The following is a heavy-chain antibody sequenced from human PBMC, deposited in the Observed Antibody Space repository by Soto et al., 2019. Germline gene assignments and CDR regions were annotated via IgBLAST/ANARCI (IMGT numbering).Heavy chain of an antibody. Sequence: ASVKVSCKASGYTFTSYGISWVRQAPGQGLEWMGWISAYNGNTNYAQKLQGRVTMTTDTSTSTAYMELRSLRSDDTAVYYCARDHADYDILTGSYNWLDPWGQGPLVTVYS. CDR3: ARDHADYDILTGSYNWLDP. V-gene: IGHV1-18*04. CDR1: GYTFTSYG. CDR2: ISAYNGNT. J-gene: IGHJ5*02. D-gene: IGHD3-9*01.